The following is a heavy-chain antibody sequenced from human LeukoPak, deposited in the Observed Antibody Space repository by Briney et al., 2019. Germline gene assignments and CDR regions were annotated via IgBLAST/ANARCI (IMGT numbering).Heavy chain of an antibody. D-gene: IGHD3-16*01. V-gene: IGHV1-8*01. Sequence: GASVKVSSKASGYTFTTYDINWVRQATGQGLEWMGWMNPNSGNTGYAQKFQGRVTMTRNTSISTAYMELSSLRAEDTAVYYCARGRGGGRRENWFDPWGQGTLVTVSS. CDR1: GYTFTTYD. CDR2: MNPNSGNT. J-gene: IGHJ5*02. CDR3: ARGRGGGRRENWFDP.